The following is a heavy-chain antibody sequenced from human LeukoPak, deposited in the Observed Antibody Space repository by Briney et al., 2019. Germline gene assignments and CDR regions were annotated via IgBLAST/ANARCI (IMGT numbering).Heavy chain of an antibody. V-gene: IGHV3-48*04. J-gene: IGHJ6*03. D-gene: IGHD6-6*01. CDR3: AIVLTDYYYMNV. Sequence: GGSLRLSCAASGFTFSNYNMNWVRQAPGTGVEWVSYIGSSRSTIYYADSVKGRFTISRDNAKSSLYLQMNSLRAYDTAVYYCAIVLTDYYYMNVWGKGTTVTVSS. CDR2: IGSSRSTI. CDR1: GFTFSNYN.